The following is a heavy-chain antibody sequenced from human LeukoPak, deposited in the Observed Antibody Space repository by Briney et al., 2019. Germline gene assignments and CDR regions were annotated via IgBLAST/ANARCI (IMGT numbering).Heavy chain of an antibody. Sequence: HSGGSLRLSRAASGFTFSRYGMSWVRQAPGKGLEWVSSIGGGGVSTYFADSVKGRFTISRDNSKNTLYLHMNNLRAEDTAVYYCAEHPSGYYYDLFDYWGQGTLVTVSS. D-gene: IGHD3-22*01. V-gene: IGHV3-23*01. CDR2: IGGGGVST. CDR1: GFTFSRYG. J-gene: IGHJ4*02. CDR3: AEHPSGYYYDLFDY.